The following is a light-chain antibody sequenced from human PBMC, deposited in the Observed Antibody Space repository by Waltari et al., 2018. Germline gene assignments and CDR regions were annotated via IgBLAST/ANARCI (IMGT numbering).Light chain of an antibody. CDR1: SSHFGNYNR. V-gene: IGLV2-18*02. CDR2: DVT. Sequence: QSALTQPPSVSGSPGQSVTISCTATSSHFGNYNRVSWYQQSPGTAPKLMIYDVTNRPSGVPHRFSGSKSGNTASLTISGLQAEDEADYYCSSPTTSITWVFGGGTKLTVL. J-gene: IGLJ3*02. CDR3: SSPTTSITWV.